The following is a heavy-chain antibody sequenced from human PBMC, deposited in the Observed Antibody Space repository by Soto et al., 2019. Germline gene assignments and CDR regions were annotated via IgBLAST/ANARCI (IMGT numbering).Heavy chain of an antibody. CDR1: GFTFSSYA. CDR2: ISGSGGST. J-gene: IGHJ3*02. CDR3: AREITILGVVISRLGGYDAFDI. Sequence: GGSLRLSCAASGFTFSSYAMSWVRQAPGKGLEWVSAISGSGGSTYYADSVKGRFTISRDNSKNTLYLQMNSLRAEDTAVYYCAREITILGVVISRLGGYDAFDIWGQGTMVTVSS. V-gene: IGHV3-23*01. D-gene: IGHD3-3*01.